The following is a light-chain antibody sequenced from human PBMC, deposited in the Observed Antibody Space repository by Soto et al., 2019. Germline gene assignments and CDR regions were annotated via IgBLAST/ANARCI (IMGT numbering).Light chain of an antibody. CDR2: KAS. V-gene: IGKV1-5*03. J-gene: IGKJ1*01. CDR3: QHYNSYSEA. CDR1: QTISSW. Sequence: PSTGSGSVEERVTITGRASQTISSWLAWYQQKPGKAPKLLIYKASTLKSGVQARFSGSGSVTEFTLSISSLQPDDFATYYCQHYNSYSEAFGQGTNVDIK.